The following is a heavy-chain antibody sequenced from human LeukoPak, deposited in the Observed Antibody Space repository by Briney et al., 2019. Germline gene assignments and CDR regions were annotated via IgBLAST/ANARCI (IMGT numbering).Heavy chain of an antibody. CDR2: ISYDGSNK. V-gene: IGHV3-30*04. CDR1: GFTFSSYA. CDR3: ARGCRWFGELLSHFDY. D-gene: IGHD3-10*01. J-gene: IGHJ4*02. Sequence: PGGSLRLSCAASGFTFSSYAMHWVRQAPGKGLEWVAVISYDGSNKYYADSVKGRFTISRDNSKNTLYLQMNSLRAEDTAVYYCARGCRWFGELLSHFDYWGQGTLVTVSS.